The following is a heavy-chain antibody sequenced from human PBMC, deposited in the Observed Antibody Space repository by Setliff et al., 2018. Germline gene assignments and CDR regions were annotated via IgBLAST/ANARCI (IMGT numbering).Heavy chain of an antibody. J-gene: IGHJ3*01. V-gene: IGHV4-38-2*02. Sequence: SETLSLTCAVSGYSISNGFYWGWIRQSPVKGLEWIGTLFDGGSAYYSPSLKSRASISLDASKNQFALKLTSATAADTAVYYCARDPHYDPTYSLPGHAFDFWGQGIMVTVSS. CDR1: GYSISNGFY. CDR3: ARDPHYDPTYSLPGHAFDF. CDR2: LFDGGSA. D-gene: IGHD3-22*01.